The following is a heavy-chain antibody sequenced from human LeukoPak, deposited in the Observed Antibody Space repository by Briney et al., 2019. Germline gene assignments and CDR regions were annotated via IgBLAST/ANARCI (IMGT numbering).Heavy chain of an antibody. CDR3: ARIGQQLALRYYGMDV. Sequence: ASMKVSCKASGGTFSSYAISWVRQAPGQGLEWMGGIIPIFGTANYAQKFQGRVTITADESTSTAYMELSSLRSEDTAVYYCARIGQQLALRYYGMDVWGQGTTVTVSS. CDR2: IIPIFGTA. CDR1: GGTFSSYA. D-gene: IGHD6-13*01. V-gene: IGHV1-69*13. J-gene: IGHJ6*02.